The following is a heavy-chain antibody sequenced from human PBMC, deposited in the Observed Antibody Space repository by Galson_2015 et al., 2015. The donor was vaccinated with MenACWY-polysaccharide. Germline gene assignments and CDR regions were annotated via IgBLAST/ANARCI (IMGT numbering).Heavy chain of an antibody. Sequence: ALRSGGAASGVTVSNKWIYWVRHAPVKGLVWVSRVKGDASRTAYAHSVKGRFTISRDNAKNTLYLQMNSLRVEDTAVYYCVGLVGWGGAGDYGMDAWGQGTTVTVSS. CDR1: GVTVSNKW. V-gene: IGHV3-74*01. D-gene: IGHD7-27*01. CDR3: VGLVGWGGAGDYGMDA. J-gene: IGHJ6*02. CDR2: VKGDASRT.